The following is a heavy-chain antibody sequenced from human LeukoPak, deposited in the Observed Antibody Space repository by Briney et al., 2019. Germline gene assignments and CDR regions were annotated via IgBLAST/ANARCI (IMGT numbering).Heavy chain of an antibody. J-gene: IGHJ4*02. CDR2: ISSSSSTI. CDR1: GFTFSGYS. D-gene: IGHD3-22*01. Sequence: PGGSLRLSCAASGFTFSGYSMTWVRQAPGKGLEWVSYISSSSSTIYYADSVKGRFTISRDNAKNSLYLQMNSLRDEDTAVYYCARDRYDSSGYRYDYWGQGTLVTVSS. CDR3: ARDRYDSSGYRYDY. V-gene: IGHV3-48*02.